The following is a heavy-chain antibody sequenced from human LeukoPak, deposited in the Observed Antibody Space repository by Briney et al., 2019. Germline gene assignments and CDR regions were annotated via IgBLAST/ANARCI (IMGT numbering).Heavy chain of an antibody. J-gene: IGHJ6*03. V-gene: IGHV3-21*01. CDR3: VRSSYYYGSGDFMDV. Sequence: GGSLRLSCAASGFTFSSYSMNWVRQAPGKGLEWVSSISSSSSYIYYADSVKGRFTISRDNAKNSLYLQMNSLRAEDTAVYYCVRSSYYYGSGDFMDVWGKGTTVTVSS. D-gene: IGHD3-10*01. CDR1: GFTFSSYS. CDR2: ISSSSSYI.